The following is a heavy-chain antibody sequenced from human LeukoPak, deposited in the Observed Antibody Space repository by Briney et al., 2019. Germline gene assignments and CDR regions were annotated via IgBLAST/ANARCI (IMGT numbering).Heavy chain of an antibody. J-gene: IGHJ4*02. CDR2: ISSASTYI. Sequence: GESLRLSCAASGFTFSSYSMNWVRQAPGKELEWVSSISSASTYIYYADSVKGRFTISRDNAKNSLYLQMNSLRAEDTAMYYCARLVWDTTMADGDIDSWGQGTLLIVSS. V-gene: IGHV3-21*01. CDR1: GFTFSSYS. D-gene: IGHD5-18*01. CDR3: ARLVWDTTMADGDIDS.